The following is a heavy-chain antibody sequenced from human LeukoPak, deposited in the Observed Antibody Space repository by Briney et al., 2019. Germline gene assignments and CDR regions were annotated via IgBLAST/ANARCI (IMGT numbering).Heavy chain of an antibody. CDR2: IYPRDGST. CDR3: ARDQEAFDY. J-gene: IGHJ4*02. CDR1: GYTFTSNY. Sequence: ASVKVSCRASGYTFTSNYIHWVRQAPGQGLEWMGMIYPRDGSTSYAQKFQGRVTVTRDTSTSTVHMELSGLRSEDTAVYYCARDQEAFDYWGQGTLVTVSS. V-gene: IGHV1-46*01.